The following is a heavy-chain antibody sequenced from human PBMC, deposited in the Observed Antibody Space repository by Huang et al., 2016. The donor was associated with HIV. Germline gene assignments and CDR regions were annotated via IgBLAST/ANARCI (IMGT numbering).Heavy chain of an antibody. CDR3: ARARLSYCSGGSCFSDWFDP. D-gene: IGHD2-15*01. V-gene: IGHV4-59*11. CDR1: GGSISSHY. J-gene: IGHJ5*02. CDR2: VYYTGNT. Sequence: QVQLQESGPGLVRPTETLSLTCTVSGGSISSHYWSWFRQPPGRGLEWVGSVYYTGNTTYNPSRKSRLTMSVDRSKNRFSLTLKSMTATDTAVYFCARARLSYCSGGSCFSDWFDPWGQGTLVTVSS.